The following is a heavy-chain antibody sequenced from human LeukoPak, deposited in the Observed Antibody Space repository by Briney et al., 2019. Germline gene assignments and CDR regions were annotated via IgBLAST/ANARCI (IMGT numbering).Heavy chain of an antibody. V-gene: IGHV4-39*07. CDR2: IYYSGST. CDR3: AGATMVRGVIIRGFDY. D-gene: IGHD3-10*01. CDR1: GGSISSSSYY. J-gene: IGHJ4*02. Sequence: SETLSLTCTVSGGSISSSSYYWGWIRQPPGKGLEWIGSIYYSGSTYYNPSLKSRVTISVDTSKNQFSLKLSSVTAADTAVYYCAGATMVRGVIIRGFDYWGQGTLVTVSS.